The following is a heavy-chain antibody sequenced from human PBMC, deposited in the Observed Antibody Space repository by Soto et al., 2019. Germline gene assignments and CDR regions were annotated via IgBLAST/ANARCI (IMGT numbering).Heavy chain of an antibody. V-gene: IGHV5-51*01. D-gene: IGHD4-17*01. J-gene: IGHJ5*02. Sequence: PGESLKISCEGFGYNFATYWIAWVRQMPGKGHEYMGIIYPGDSDSRYSPSFQGQVTFSADKSISTAYMQWSSLKASDTAMYYCARHGFYGDYASNYFDPWGQGTLVTVSS. CDR3: ARHGFYGDYASNYFDP. CDR2: IYPGDSDS. CDR1: GYNFATYW.